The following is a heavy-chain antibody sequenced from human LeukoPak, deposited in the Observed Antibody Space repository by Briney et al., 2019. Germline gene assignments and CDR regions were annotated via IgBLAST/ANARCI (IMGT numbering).Heavy chain of an antibody. J-gene: IGHJ4*02. Sequence: LAASVKVSCKASGGTFSSYAISWVRQAPGQGLEWMGGIIPIFGTANYAQKFQGRVTITADESTSTAYMELSSLRSEDTAVYYCARGATVAAAADYWGQGTLVTVSS. CDR2: IIPIFGTA. D-gene: IGHD6-13*01. CDR1: GGTFSSYA. V-gene: IGHV1-69*13. CDR3: ARGATVAAAADY.